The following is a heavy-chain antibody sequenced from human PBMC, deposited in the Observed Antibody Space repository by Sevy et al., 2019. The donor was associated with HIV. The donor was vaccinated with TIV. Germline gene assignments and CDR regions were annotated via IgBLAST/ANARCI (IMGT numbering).Heavy chain of an antibody. CDR1: GGSISSYY. D-gene: IGHD3-10*01. V-gene: IGHV4-4*07. Sequence: SETLSLTCTVSGGSISSYYWSWIRQPAGKGLEWIGRIYTSGSTNYNPSLKSRVTISVDTSKNQFSLELSSVTAADTAVYYCASSGSYYNAEYFQHWGQGTLVTVSS. CDR2: IYTSGST. J-gene: IGHJ1*01. CDR3: ASSGSYYNAEYFQH.